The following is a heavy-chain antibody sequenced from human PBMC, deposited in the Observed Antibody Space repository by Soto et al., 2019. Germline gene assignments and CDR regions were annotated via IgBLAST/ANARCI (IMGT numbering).Heavy chain of an antibody. Sequence: SLRLSCAASGFTFSSYGMHWVRQAPGKGLEWVAVISYDGSNKYYADSVKGRFTISRDNSKNTLYLQMNSLRAEDTAVYYCARDRYSYYDFWSGSLPYYYCGMDVWGQGTTVTVSS. D-gene: IGHD3-3*01. CDR3: ARDRYSYYDFWSGSLPYYYCGMDV. J-gene: IGHJ6*02. CDR2: ISYDGSNK. V-gene: IGHV3-30*19. CDR1: GFTFSSYG.